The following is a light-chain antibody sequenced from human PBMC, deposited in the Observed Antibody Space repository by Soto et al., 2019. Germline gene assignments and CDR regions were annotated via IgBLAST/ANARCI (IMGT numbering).Light chain of an antibody. CDR3: SSYTSSSTQV. CDR1: SSDVGGYNY. V-gene: IGLV2-14*01. J-gene: IGLJ1*01. Sequence: QSALTQPASVSGSPGQSITISCTGTSSDVGGYNYVSWYQQHPGKAPKLMIYDVSNRPSGVSNRFSGSKSGNTASLTISGLQAEDEADYYCSSYTSSSTQVFGPGTKVTVL. CDR2: DVS.